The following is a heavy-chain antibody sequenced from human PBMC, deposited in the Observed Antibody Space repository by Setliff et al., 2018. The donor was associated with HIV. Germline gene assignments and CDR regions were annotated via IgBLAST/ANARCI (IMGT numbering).Heavy chain of an antibody. CDR3: AKTYYGSGTHLRWYQFDN. Sequence: ETMSLTCTVSGGSISTYYWSWIRQPPGKGLEWVSFIYSAGSTTSYADSVKGRFTISRDNSRNTLYLQMNRLRAEDTAVYYCAKTYYGSGTHLRWYQFDNWGQGTLVTVSS. CDR1: GGSISTYY. J-gene: IGHJ4*02. V-gene: IGHV3-23*03. D-gene: IGHD3-10*01. CDR2: IYSAGSTT.